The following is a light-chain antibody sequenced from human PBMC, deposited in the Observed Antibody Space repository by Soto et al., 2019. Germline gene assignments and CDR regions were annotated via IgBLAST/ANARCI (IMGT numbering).Light chain of an antibody. V-gene: IGKV1-9*01. CDR1: QDIAIY. J-gene: IGKJ4*01. CDR3: QQLNSYPHT. Sequence: IQLTPSPSSLSASVVDRVTITCRASQDIAIYLAWYQQKPGEAPKLLIYAASTLYGGVPSRFSGSGSGTEFTLTISSLQPEDFATYYCQQLNSYPHTFGGGTKVDIK. CDR2: AAS.